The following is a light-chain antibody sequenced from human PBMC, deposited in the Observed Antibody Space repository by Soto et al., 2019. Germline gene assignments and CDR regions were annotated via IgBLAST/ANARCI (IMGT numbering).Light chain of an antibody. V-gene: IGKV1-39*01. CDR2: AAS. CDR1: QSINSY. CDR3: QQSYSTPPGT. Sequence: DIQMTQSPSSLSASVGDRVTITCRASQSINSYLNWYQQKPGKAPKLLIYAASSLQSGVPSRFSGSVSGTDFTLTISSLQPEDFATYYCQQSYSTPPGTFGQGTKVDIK. J-gene: IGKJ1*01.